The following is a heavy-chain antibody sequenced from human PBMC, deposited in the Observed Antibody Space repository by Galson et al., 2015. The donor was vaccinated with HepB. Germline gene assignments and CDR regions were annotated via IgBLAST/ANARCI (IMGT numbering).Heavy chain of an antibody. V-gene: IGHV1-2*02. J-gene: IGHJ6*02. CDR1: GYTFTGYY. Sequence: QSGAEVKKPGESLKISCKASGYTFTGYYMHWVRQAPGQGLEWMGWINPNSGGTNYAQKFQGRVTMTRDTSISTAYMELSRLRSDDTAVYYCARGLDRYYYYYYGMDVWGQGTTVTVSS. CDR3: ARGLDRYYYYYYGMDV. CDR2: INPNSGGT.